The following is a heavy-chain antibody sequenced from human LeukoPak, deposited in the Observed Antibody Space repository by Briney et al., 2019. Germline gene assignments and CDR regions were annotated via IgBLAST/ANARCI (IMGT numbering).Heavy chain of an antibody. J-gene: IGHJ3*02. V-gene: IGHV3-20*01. CDR3: ARADGYNYMDAFDI. CDR1: GFTFDDCG. D-gene: IGHD5-12*01. Sequence: GGSLRLSCAASGFTFDDCGVSWVRQAPGKGLEWVSGISWNGGSTGYADSVKGRFTISRDNAKNSLYLLMNSLRVEDTALYHCARADGYNYMDAFDIWGPGTMVTVSS. CDR2: ISWNGGST.